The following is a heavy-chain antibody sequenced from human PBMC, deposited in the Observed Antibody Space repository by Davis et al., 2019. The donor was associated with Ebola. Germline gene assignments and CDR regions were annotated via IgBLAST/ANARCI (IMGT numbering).Heavy chain of an antibody. J-gene: IGHJ4*02. Sequence: GESLKISCKASGYTFTSYDINWVRQAPGQGLEWVGWMNPNSGNTGYAQKFQGRVTMTRNTSINIAYMELSSLRSEDTAVYFCARDSSGVVGANDFDYWGQGTLVTVSS. CDR2: MNPNSGNT. CDR1: GYTFTSYD. V-gene: IGHV1-8*01. D-gene: IGHD1-26*01. CDR3: ARDSSGVVGANDFDY.